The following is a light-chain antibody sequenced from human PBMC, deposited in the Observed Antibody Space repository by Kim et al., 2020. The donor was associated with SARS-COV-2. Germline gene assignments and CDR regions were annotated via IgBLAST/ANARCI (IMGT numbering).Light chain of an antibody. J-gene: IGLJ1*01. CDR2: DVS. V-gene: IGLV2-14*03. CDR1: SSDVGGYNY. CDR3: SSYTSSSTRV. Sequence: GQSITISCTGTSSDVGGYNYVSGYQQHPGKAPKFMIYDVSNRPSGVSNRFSGSKSGNTASLTISGLQAEDEADYYCSSYTSSSTRVFGTGTKVTVL.